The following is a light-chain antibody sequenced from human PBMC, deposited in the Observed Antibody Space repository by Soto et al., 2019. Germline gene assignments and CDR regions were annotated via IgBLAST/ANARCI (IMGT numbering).Light chain of an antibody. V-gene: IGKV3D-20*01. J-gene: IGKJ4*01. CDR3: QQYGTLPVT. Sequence: EIVLTQSPATLSLSPGERATLSCGASQSVSNNFLAWHQQRPGLAPRLLIYDASRRATGIPDRFSGSGSGTDFTHTITKLEPEEFAVSYCQQYGTLPVTFGGGTKVELK. CDR1: QSVSNNF. CDR2: DAS.